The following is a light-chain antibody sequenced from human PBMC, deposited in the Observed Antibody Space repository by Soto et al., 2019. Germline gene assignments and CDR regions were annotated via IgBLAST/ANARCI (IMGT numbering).Light chain of an antibody. Sequence: QSALTQPRSVSGSPGQSVTIPCTGTSSDVGGYNYVSWYQQHPGKAPKLMIHNVSKRHSGVTDRFSGSKSGNTASLTISGLQADDEADYYCCSYAGSYTYVVFGGGTKLTVL. J-gene: IGLJ2*01. CDR1: SSDVGGYNY. V-gene: IGLV2-11*01. CDR2: NVS. CDR3: CSYAGSYTYVV.